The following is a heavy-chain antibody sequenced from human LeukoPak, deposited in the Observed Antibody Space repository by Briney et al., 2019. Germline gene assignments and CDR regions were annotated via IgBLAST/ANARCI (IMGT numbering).Heavy chain of an antibody. Sequence: GGSLRLSCAASGFTFSSYAMHWVRQAPGKGLEWVAVISYDGSNKYYADSVKGRFTISRDNSKNTLYLQMNSLRAEDTAVYYCARKYYYYYGMDVWGRGTTDTVSS. CDR1: GFTFSSYA. J-gene: IGHJ6*02. CDR2: ISYDGSNK. CDR3: ARKYYYYYGMDV. V-gene: IGHV3-30*04.